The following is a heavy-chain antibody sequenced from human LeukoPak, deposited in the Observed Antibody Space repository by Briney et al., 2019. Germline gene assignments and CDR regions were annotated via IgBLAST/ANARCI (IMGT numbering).Heavy chain of an antibody. CDR3: ASYLKYSSSGYYYYMDV. CDR2: IHYSGST. V-gene: IGHV4-30-4*08. J-gene: IGHJ6*03. Sequence: SQTLSLTCTVSGGSISSGDYYWSWIRQPPGKGLEWIGYIHYSGSTYYNPSLKTRVTISVDTSKNQFSLKLSSATAADTAVYYCASYLKYSSSGYYYYMDVWGKGTTVAVSS. CDR1: GGSISSGDYY. D-gene: IGHD6-6*01.